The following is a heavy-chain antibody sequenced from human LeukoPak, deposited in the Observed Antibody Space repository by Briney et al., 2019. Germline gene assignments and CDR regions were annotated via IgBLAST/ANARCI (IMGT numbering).Heavy chain of an antibody. CDR2: INHSGST. CDR3: ARGKSTGDSAGSSVDY. J-gene: IGHJ4*02. V-gene: IGHV4-34*01. Sequence: SETLSLTCAAYGGSFSGYYWSWIRQPPGKGLEWIGEINHSGSTNYNPSLKSRVTISVDTSKNQFSLKLSSVTAADTAVYYCARGKSTGDSAGSSVDYWGQGTLVTVSS. CDR1: GGSFSGYY. D-gene: IGHD1-1*01.